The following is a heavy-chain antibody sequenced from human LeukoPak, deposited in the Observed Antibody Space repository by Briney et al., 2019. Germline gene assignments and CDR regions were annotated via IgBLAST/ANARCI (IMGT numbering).Heavy chain of an antibody. V-gene: IGHV4-59*12. CDR2: IYYSGST. D-gene: IGHD1-26*01. CDR1: GGSISSYY. J-gene: IGHJ6*03. CDR3: ARGQAGAIGGGGYYYYYYMDV. Sequence: SETLSLTCTVSGGSISSYYWSWLRQPPGKGLEWIGYIYYSGSTNYNPSLKSRVTISVDTSKNQFSLKLSSVTAADTAVYYCARGQAGAIGGGGYYYYYYMDVWGKGTTVTVSS.